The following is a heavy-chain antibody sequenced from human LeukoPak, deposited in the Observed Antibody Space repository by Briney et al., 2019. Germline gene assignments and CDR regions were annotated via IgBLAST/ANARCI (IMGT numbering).Heavy chain of an antibody. Sequence: LSLTCTVSGGSISSYYWSWLRQPPGKGLEWVVGISGSGGTTYYADSVKGGFTISRDNAKNTLYLQMNNLRADDTAVYYCARAQWLADDAFDIWGQGTMVTVSS. CDR2: ISGSGGTT. V-gene: IGHV3-11*04. CDR1: GGSISSYY. CDR3: ARAQWLADDAFDI. D-gene: IGHD6-19*01. J-gene: IGHJ3*02.